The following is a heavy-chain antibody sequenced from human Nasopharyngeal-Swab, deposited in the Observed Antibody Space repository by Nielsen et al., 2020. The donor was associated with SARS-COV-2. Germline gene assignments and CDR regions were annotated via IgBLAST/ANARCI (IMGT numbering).Heavy chain of an antibody. CDR2: INPSGGST. Sequence: ASVKVSCKASGYTFTSYYMHWVRQAPGQGLEWMGIINPSGGSTSYAQKFQGRVTMTRDTSISTAYMELSRLRSDDTAVYYCARDRVKIGYCSGGSCYSVGKGLDPWGQGTLVTVSS. D-gene: IGHD2-15*01. CDR3: ARDRVKIGYCSGGSCYSVGKGLDP. J-gene: IGHJ5*02. V-gene: IGHV1-46*01. CDR1: GYTFTSYY.